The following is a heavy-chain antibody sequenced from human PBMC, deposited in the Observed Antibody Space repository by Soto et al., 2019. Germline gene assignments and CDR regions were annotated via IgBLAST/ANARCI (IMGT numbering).Heavy chain of an antibody. D-gene: IGHD2-2*01. V-gene: IGHV4-59*08. CDR2: IYYSGST. CDR1: GGSISSYY. J-gene: IGHJ3*02. Sequence: QVQLQESGPGLVKPSETLSLTCTVSGGSISSYYWSWIRQPPGKGLEWIGYIYYSGSTNYNPSLKSRVTISVDTSKNQFSLKLSSVTAADTAVYYCARHIPDSSWRIVVVPTLSAGAFDIWGQGTMVTVSS. CDR3: ARHIPDSSWRIVVVPTLSAGAFDI.